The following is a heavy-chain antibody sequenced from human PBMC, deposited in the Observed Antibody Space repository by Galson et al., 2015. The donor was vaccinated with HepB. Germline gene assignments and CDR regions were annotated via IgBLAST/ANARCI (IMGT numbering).Heavy chain of an antibody. V-gene: IGHV4-4*02. CDR2: IYYGAIT. J-gene: IGHJ4*02. CDR1: SGSISSSDR. D-gene: IGHD4-23*01. Sequence: ETLSLTCAVSSGSISSSDRCSWVRQPPGKGLEWIGEIYYGAITHYNPSLKGRVSASKDDSKKQFSLTLTSVTAADTAVYYCARNRGNNDFDSWGQGILVTVSS. CDR3: ARNRGNNDFDS.